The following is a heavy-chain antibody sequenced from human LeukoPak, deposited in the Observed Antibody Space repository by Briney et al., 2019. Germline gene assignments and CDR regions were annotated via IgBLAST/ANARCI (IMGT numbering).Heavy chain of an antibody. CDR2: IWYDGSNK. V-gene: IGHV3-33*06. Sequence: GGSLRLSCAASGFIFSSYGMHWVRQAPGKGLEWVAVIWYDGSNKYYAGSVKGRFTISRDNSKNTLYLQMNSLRAEDTAVYYCAKPSSYYDSSGEFDYWGQGTLVTVSS. CDR1: GFIFSSYG. CDR3: AKPSSYYDSSGEFDY. D-gene: IGHD3-22*01. J-gene: IGHJ4*02.